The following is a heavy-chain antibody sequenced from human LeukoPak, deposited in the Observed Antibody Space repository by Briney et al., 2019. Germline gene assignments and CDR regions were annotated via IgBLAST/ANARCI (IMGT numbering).Heavy chain of an antibody. J-gene: IGHJ4*02. CDR3: ARPSTQYGDLLI. CDR2: IYYSGST. Sequence: SETLSLTCTVSGGSISSGSYYWGWIRQPPGKGLEWIGSIYYSGSTYYNPSLKSRVTISVDTSKNQFSLKLSSVTAADTAVYYCARPSTQYGDLLIWGQGTLVTVSS. D-gene: IGHD4-17*01. CDR1: GGSISSGSYY. V-gene: IGHV4-39*01.